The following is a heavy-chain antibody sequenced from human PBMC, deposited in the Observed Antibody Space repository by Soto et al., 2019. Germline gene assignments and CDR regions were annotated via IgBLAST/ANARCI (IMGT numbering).Heavy chain of an antibody. CDR3: VRKGGVKDAFDI. J-gene: IGHJ3*02. V-gene: IGHV3-7*01. CDR2: IKQDGSEK. D-gene: IGHD2-8*01. CDR1: GFTFSNYW. Sequence: GGSLRLSCAASGFTFSNYWMSWVRQAPGKGLEWVANIKQDGSEKNYVDSVKGRFTISRDNANNLLYLQINSLRAEDTAVYHCVRKGGVKDAFDIWGPGTMVTVSS.